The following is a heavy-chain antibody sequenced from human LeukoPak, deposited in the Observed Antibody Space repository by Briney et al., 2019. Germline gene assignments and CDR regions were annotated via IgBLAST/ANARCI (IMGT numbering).Heavy chain of an antibody. Sequence: GGSLRLSCAASGFTVSSNYMSWVRQAPGRGLEWVSVIYSGGSTYYAGSVKGRFTISRDNSKNTLYLQMNSLRAEDTAVYYCARGGGLCSSTSCPFDYWGQGTLVTVSS. CDR1: GFTVSSNY. J-gene: IGHJ4*02. V-gene: IGHV3-66*01. CDR2: IYSGGST. CDR3: ARGGGLCSSTSCPFDY. D-gene: IGHD2-2*01.